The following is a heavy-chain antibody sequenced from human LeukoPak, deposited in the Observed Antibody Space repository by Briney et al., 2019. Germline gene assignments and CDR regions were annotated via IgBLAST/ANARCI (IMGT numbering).Heavy chain of an antibody. Sequence: VASVKVSCKASGYTFTSYYMHWVRQAPGQGLEWMGIINPSGGSTSYAQKFQGRVTMTRDTSTSTVYMELSSLRSEDTAVYYCAKNGGGSYFCSAPWGQGPLATFS. J-gene: IGHJ5*02. CDR1: GYTFTSYY. D-gene: IGHD1-26*01. CDR3: AKNGGGSYFCSAP. CDR2: INPSGGST. V-gene: IGHV1-46*01.